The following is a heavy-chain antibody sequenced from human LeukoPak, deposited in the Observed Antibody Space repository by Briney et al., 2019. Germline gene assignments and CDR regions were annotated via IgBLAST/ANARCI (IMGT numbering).Heavy chain of an antibody. D-gene: IGHD3-3*01. V-gene: IGHV1-8*01. CDR3: ARALTYYDFWSGYYNYYYYYMDV. J-gene: IGHJ6*03. Sequence: GASVKVSCKASGYTFTSYDINWVRQATGQGLEWMGWMNPNSGNTGYAQKFQGRVTITRNTSISTAYMELSSLRSEDTAVYYCARALTYYDFWSGYYNYYYYYMDVWGKGTTVTVSS. CDR1: GYTFTSYD. CDR2: MNPNSGNT.